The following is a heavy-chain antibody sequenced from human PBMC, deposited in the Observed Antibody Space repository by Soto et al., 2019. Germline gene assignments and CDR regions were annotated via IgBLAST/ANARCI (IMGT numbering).Heavy chain of an antibody. CDR1: GYTLTELS. J-gene: IGHJ4*02. Sequence: VKVSCKVSGYTLTELSMHWVRQAPGKGLEWMGGFDPEDGETIYAQKFQGRVTMTEDTSTDTAYMELSSLRSEDTAVYYCATDLGDSNGKRDYWGQGTLVTVSS. CDR2: FDPEDGET. CDR3: ATDLGDSNGKRDY. V-gene: IGHV1-24*01. D-gene: IGHD4-17*01.